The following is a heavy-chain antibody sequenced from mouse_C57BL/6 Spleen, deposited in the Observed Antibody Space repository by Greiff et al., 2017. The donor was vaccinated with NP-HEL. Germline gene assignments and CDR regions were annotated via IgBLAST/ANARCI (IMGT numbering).Heavy chain of an antibody. Sequence: EVKVEESGEGLVKPGGSLKLSCAASGFTFSSYAMSWVRQTPEKRLEWVAYISSGGDYIYYADTVKGRFTISRDNARNTLYLQMSSLKSEDTAMYYCTRAGGNYDEIAYWGQGTLVTVSA. CDR2: ISSGGDYI. CDR1: GFTFSSYA. V-gene: IGHV5-9-1*02. CDR3: TRAGGNYDEIAY. J-gene: IGHJ3*01. D-gene: IGHD2-4*01.